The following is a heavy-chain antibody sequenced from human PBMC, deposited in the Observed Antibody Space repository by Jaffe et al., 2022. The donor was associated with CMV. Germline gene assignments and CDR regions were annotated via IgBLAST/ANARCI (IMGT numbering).Heavy chain of an antibody. CDR2: IYYSGST. CDR1: GGSISSSSYY. J-gene: IGHJ4*02. D-gene: IGHD1-26*01. CDR3: ARHPPVGRGSYPAFDY. V-gene: IGHV4-39*01. Sequence: QLQLQESGPGLVKPSETLSLTCTVSGGSISSSSYYWGWIRQPPGKGLEWIGSIYYSGSTYYNPSLKSRVTISVDTSKNQFSLKLSSVTAADTAVYYCARHPPVGRGSYPAFDYWGQGTLVTVSS.